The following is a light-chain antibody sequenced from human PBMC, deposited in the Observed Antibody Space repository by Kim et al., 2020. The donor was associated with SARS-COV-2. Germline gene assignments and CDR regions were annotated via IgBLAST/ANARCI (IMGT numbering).Light chain of an antibody. V-gene: IGLV1-47*01. Sequence: QSVLTQPPSASGAPGQSVTISCSGSSSNIGGNYVYWFHQFPGTAPKLLIYRNNQRPSGVPDRFSGSKSGTSASLAISGLRSEDEADYYCAAWDDSLSGVVFGGGTKVTVL. CDR1: SSNIGGNY. CDR3: AAWDDSLSGVV. J-gene: IGLJ2*01. CDR2: RNN.